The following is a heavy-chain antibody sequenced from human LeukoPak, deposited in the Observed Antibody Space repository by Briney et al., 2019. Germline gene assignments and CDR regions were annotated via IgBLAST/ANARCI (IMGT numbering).Heavy chain of an antibody. V-gene: IGHV3-9*01. CDR1: GFTFDDYD. Sequence: GGSLRLSCAASGFTFDDYDMNWVRQAPGKGLEWVSGISWNSGSIGYADPVKGRFTTSRDNAKNSLYLQMNSLRPEDTALYYCTRATAGFDYWGQGTLVTVSS. CDR2: ISWNSGSI. CDR3: TRATAGFDY. J-gene: IGHJ4*02.